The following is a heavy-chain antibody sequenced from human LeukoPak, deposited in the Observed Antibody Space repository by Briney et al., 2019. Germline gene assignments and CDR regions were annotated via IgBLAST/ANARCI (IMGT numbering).Heavy chain of an antibody. V-gene: IGHV1-2*02. CDR3: ARAERTVSGLDV. CDR1: GYTLTAYY. D-gene: IGHD2-2*01. J-gene: IGHJ6*02. CDR2: MNPHSGGT. Sequence: ASVQVSCTPSGYTLTAYYIYWVRQAPGQGLEWMGWMNPHSGGTNYAQKFRARVAMTTDTTINTAYLELTGLTSDDTALYYCARAERTVSGLDVWGQGTTVTVSS.